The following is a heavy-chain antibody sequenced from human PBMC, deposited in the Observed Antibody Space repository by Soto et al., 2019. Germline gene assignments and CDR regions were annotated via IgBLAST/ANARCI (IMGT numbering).Heavy chain of an antibody. D-gene: IGHD1-20*01. CDR2: ISSSSSTI. CDR3: ARDGMGNWNDDYYYYYYMDV. J-gene: IGHJ6*03. CDR1: GFTFSSYS. V-gene: IGHV3-48*01. Sequence: GGSLRLSCAASGFTFSSYSMNWVRQAPGKGLEWVSYISSSSSTIYYADSVKGRFTISRDNAKNSLYLQMNSLRAEDTAVYYCARDGMGNWNDDYYYYYYMDVWGKGTTVTVSS.